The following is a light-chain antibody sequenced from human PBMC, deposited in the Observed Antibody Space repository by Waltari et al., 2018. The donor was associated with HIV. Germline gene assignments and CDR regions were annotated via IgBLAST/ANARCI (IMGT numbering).Light chain of an antibody. CDR1: DSNIGSNY. V-gene: IGLV1-47*01. J-gene: IGLJ3*02. CDR3: ASWDDNLNSWV. CDR2: KNN. Sequence: QSVVTQPPSASGTPGQRVTISSSGSDSNIGSNYVYWYQDLPGTAPKLLIYKNNQRSSGVPDRFSGSKSDTSASLAISGLRSEDEADYYCASWDDNLNSWVFGGGTKLTVL.